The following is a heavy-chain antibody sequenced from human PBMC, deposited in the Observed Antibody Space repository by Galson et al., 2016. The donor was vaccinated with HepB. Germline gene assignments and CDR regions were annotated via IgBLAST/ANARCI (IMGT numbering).Heavy chain of an antibody. CDR3: ARQYWGGPSDY. D-gene: IGHD2/OR15-2a*01. J-gene: IGHJ4*02. Sequence: TLSLTCTVSGGSISNYYWSWVRQPPGKGLEWIGYLHNSGSNKYNPSLNPSLKSRITISVDTSNNQFSLKVSSVTAANTAVYYCARQYWGGPSDYWGQGTLVIVSS. CDR1: GGSISNYY. CDR2: LHNSGSN. V-gene: IGHV4-59*01.